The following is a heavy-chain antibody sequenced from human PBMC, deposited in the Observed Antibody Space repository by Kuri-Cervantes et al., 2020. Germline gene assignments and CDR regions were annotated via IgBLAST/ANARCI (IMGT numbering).Heavy chain of an antibody. Sequence: GESLKISCAASGFTFSSYAMSWVRQAPGKGLEWVSVIYSGGSTYYADSVKGRFTISRDNSKNTLYLQMNSLRAEDTAVYYCARDTTQRPRGFDYWGQGTLVTVSS. CDR1: GFTFSSYA. CDR2: IYSGGST. CDR3: ARDTTQRPRGFDY. D-gene: IGHD6-25*01. J-gene: IGHJ4*02. V-gene: IGHV3-23*03.